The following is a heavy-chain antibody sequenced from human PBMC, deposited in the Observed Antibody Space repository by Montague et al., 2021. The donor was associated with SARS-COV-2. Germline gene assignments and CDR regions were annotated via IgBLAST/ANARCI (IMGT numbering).Heavy chain of an antibody. Sequence: ETLSLTCTVSGGSISSNNYYWDWIRHPPGKGLEWIGSIYDSGSTXYNXSLKSRVTISVDTSKNHFSLKLNSVTAADTAVYYCARRGRKLLPVATTIGGFDIWGQGTMVTVSS. V-gene: IGHV4-39*02. CDR3: ARRGRKLLPVATTIGGFDI. J-gene: IGHJ3*02. CDR2: IYDSGST. CDR1: GGSISSNNYY. D-gene: IGHD5-12*01.